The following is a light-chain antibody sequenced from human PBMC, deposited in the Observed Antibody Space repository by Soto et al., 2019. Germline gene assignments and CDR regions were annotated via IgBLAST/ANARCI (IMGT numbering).Light chain of an antibody. CDR1: SSNVGANNY. CDR3: SSYTAATTRV. CDR2: DVS. Sequence: QSALTQPASVSGSPGQSTTISSTGTSSNVGANNYVSCYQQHPGKAPKRMIFDVSNRPSGGSNRFSGSKSGDSACLTSSGLQAEDEADYYWSSYTAATTRVFGGGAKLTVL. V-gene: IGLV2-14*01. J-gene: IGLJ3*02.